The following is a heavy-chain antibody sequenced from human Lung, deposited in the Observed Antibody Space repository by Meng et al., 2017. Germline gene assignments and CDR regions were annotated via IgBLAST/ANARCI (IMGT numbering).Heavy chain of an antibody. D-gene: IGHD2-8*01. CDR2: ISPNTGET. V-gene: IGHV1-18*01. CDR1: GNIFTNNG. CDR3: ATERCGQMVYAPY. J-gene: IGHJ4*02. Sequence: QLQLVQSGSGLKKPRASVKVSCKGSGNIFTNNGVSWVRQAPGQGLEWMGWISPNTGETKYAQKFQDRVTLTTDTSTRTVYMELRSLRSDDTATYYCATERCGQMVYAPYWGQGILVTVSS.